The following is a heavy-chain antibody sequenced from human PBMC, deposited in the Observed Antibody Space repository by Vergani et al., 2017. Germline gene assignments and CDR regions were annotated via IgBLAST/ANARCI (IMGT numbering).Heavy chain of an antibody. D-gene: IGHD6-13*01. CDR2: IKSKTDGGTT. Sequence: VQLVESGGGVVQPGRSLRLSCAASGFTFSSYAMHWVRQAPGKGLEWVGRIKSKTDGGTTDYAAPVKGRFTISRDDSKNTLYLQMNSLKTEDTAVYYCTTLAAEDFDYWGQGTLVTVSS. CDR1: GFTFSSYA. CDR3: TTLAAEDFDY. J-gene: IGHJ4*02. V-gene: IGHV3-15*01.